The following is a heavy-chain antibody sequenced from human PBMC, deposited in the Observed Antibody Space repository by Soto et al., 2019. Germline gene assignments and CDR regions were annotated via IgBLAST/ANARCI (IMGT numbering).Heavy chain of an antibody. CDR2: INPSGGST. V-gene: IGHV1-46*01. J-gene: IGHJ6*02. D-gene: IGHD2-2*01. CDR1: GYTFTSYY. Sequence: ASVKVSCKASGYTFTSYYMHWVRQAPGQGLEWMGIINPSGGSTSYAQKFQGRVTMTRDTSTSTVYMELSSLRSEDTAVYYCARGSPQLLYYYGMDVWGQGTTVTVPS. CDR3: ARGSPQLLYYYGMDV.